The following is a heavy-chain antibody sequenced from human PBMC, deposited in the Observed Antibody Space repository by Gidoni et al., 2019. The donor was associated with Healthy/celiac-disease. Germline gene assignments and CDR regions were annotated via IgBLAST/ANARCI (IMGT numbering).Heavy chain of an antibody. Sequence: EVQLVESGGGLVKPGGSLRLSWAASGFTFSSSSLNWVRQAPGKGLEWVSSISSSSYIYYADSVKGRFTISRDNAKNSLYLQMNSLRAEDTAVYYCARDATWYSSGWYTYYYGMDVWGQGTTVTVSS. D-gene: IGHD6-19*01. V-gene: IGHV3-21*01. CDR3: ARDATWYSSGWYTYYYGMDV. J-gene: IGHJ6*02. CDR2: ISSSSYI. CDR1: GFTFSSSS.